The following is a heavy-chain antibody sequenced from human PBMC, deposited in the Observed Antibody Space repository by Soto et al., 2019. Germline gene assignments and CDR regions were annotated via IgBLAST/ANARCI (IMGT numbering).Heavy chain of an antibody. V-gene: IGHV4-4*07. CDR1: GASISGFY. D-gene: IGHD1-1*01. J-gene: IGHJ5*02. CDR3: VRDGTKTLRDWLDP. CDR2: IYATGTT. Sequence: SETLSLTCTASGASISGFYWSWIRKSAGKGLEWIGRIYATGTTDYNPSLKSRVMMSVDTSKKQFSLKLRSVTAADTAVYYCVRDGTKTLRDWLDPWGQGISVTVSS.